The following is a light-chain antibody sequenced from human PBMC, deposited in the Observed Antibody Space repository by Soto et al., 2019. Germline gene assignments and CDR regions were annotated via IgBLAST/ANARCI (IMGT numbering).Light chain of an antibody. CDR1: GSDVGNYVF. Sequence: QSALTQPASVSGSPGQSITISCTGTGSDVGNYVFVSWYQQYPGKAPKLIIFEVSNRPSGVSDRFSGSKSGSTASLGITGLQTGDEADYYCGTWDSSLSAVVFGGGTKLTVL. V-gene: IGLV2-14*01. CDR2: EVS. CDR3: GTWDSSLSAVV. J-gene: IGLJ2*01.